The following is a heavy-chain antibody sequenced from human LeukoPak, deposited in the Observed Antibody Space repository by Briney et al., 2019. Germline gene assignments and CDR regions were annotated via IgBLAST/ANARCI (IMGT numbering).Heavy chain of an antibody. Sequence: GGSLRLSCAASGFTFSSYAMSWVRQAPGKGLEWVSAISGSGGSTHYADSVKGRFTISRDNSKNTLYLQMNSLRAEDTAVYYCAKGGGWSWSVDWFDPWGQGTLVTVSS. V-gene: IGHV3-23*01. CDR1: GFTFSSYA. CDR2: ISGSGGST. CDR3: AKGGGWSWSVDWFDP. D-gene: IGHD6-19*01. J-gene: IGHJ5*02.